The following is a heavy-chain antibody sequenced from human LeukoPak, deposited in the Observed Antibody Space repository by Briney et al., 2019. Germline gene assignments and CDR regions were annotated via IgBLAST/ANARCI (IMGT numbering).Heavy chain of an antibody. CDR3: ATGPLRIVGARYYYYMDV. Sequence: ASVKVSCKASGCTLTNLSMNWVRQAPGKGLEWMGGFNPEVGETIYAQKFQGRVTITEDTSTNTAYMELSSLRSEDTAVYYCATGPLRIVGARYYYYMDVWGKETKVTVSS. CDR2: FNPEVGET. J-gene: IGHJ6*03. CDR1: GCTLTNLS. D-gene: IGHD1-26*01. V-gene: IGHV1-24*01.